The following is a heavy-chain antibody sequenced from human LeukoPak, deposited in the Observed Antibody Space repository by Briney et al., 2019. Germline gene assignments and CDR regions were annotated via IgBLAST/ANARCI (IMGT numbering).Heavy chain of an antibody. Sequence: GGSLRLSCAPSGFTDSNNYMSWVRQAPGKGLEWVSVIYSGGSTYYTDSVKGRFTISRDSSKHTLYLQMNSLRAEDTAVYYCATVIDNSGSLGFWGQGTLVTVSS. D-gene: IGHD3-22*01. J-gene: IGHJ4*02. CDR2: IYSGGST. CDR3: ATVIDNSGSLGF. CDR1: GFTDSNNY. V-gene: IGHV3-53*01.